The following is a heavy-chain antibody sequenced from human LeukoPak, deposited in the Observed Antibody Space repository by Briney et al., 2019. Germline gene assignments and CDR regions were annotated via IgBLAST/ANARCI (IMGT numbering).Heavy chain of an antibody. CDR3: ARNLGTLATGGVALDI. Sequence: PRGSLRLSCVASGFAVSSKYMSWIRQAPGKGLEWVSVIYTGGSTHYPDSVMGRFTISRDDSKNTVSLQMNSLRAEDTAVYYCARNLGTLATGGVALDIWGQGTMVTVAS. CDR2: IYTGGST. J-gene: IGHJ3*02. V-gene: IGHV3-66*01. CDR1: GFAVSSKY. D-gene: IGHD1-14*01.